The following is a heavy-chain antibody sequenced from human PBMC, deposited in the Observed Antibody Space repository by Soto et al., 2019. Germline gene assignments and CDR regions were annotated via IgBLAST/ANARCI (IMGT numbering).Heavy chain of an antibody. CDR3: AKSWRYSYRYGYDS. J-gene: IGHJ4*02. V-gene: IGHV3-30*18. CDR2: LSFDERQN. CDR1: GFTFKDYC. Sequence: GGSLRLSCAASGFTFKDYCIDCVRQPPGEGREWVALLSFDERQNKYIESVKERLTISRNKSKNTMFLQMTNLRGDDPAVYFCAKSWRYSYRYGYDSWGQGTRVTVYS. D-gene: IGHD5-18*01.